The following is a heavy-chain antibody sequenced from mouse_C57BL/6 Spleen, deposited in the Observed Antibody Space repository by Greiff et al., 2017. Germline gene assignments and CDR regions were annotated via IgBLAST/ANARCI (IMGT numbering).Heavy chain of an antibody. D-gene: IGHD2-2*01. CDR2: IHPNSGST. CDR3: ARKGYDAAWFAY. Sequence: VQLQQPGAELVKPGASVKLSCKASGYTFTSYWMHWVKQRPGQGLEWIGMIHPNSGSTNYNEKFKSKATLTVDKSSSTAYMQLSSLTSEDSAVYYCARKGYDAAWFAYWGQGTLVTVSA. CDR1: GYTFTSYW. V-gene: IGHV1-64*01. J-gene: IGHJ3*01.